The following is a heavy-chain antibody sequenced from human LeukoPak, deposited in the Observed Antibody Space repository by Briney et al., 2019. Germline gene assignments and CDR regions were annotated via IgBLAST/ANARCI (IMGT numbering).Heavy chain of an antibody. CDR1: GYTFTNYG. CDR2: ISGHSGDT. Sequence: ASVKVSCKTSGYTFTNYGISWVRQAPGQGLGWMGWISGHSGDTHYAQKFEGRVTMTTDTSTSTAYMELRSLRSDDTAVYYCARVPCTSSSCVNWFDPWGQGTQVTVSS. CDR3: ARVPCTSSSCVNWFDP. V-gene: IGHV1-18*01. J-gene: IGHJ5*02. D-gene: IGHD2-2*01.